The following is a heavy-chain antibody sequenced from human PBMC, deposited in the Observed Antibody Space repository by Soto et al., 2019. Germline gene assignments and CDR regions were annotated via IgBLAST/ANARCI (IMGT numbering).Heavy chain of an antibody. CDR2: INHSGST. D-gene: IGHD3-3*01. Sequence: SETLSLTCAVYGGSFSGYYWSWIRQPPGKGLEWIGEINHSGSTNYNPSLKGRVTISVDTSKNQFSLKLSSVTAADTAVYYCARRITIFGVATGRDYYYYGMDVWGQGTTVTVSS. V-gene: IGHV4-34*01. CDR1: GGSFSGYY. CDR3: ARRITIFGVATGRDYYYYGMDV. J-gene: IGHJ6*02.